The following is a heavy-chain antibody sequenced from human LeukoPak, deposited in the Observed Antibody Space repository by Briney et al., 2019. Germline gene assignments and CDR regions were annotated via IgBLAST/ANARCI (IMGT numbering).Heavy chain of an antibody. Sequence: GGSLRLSCAASGFTFSNHWMSWGRQAPGKGLEWVAVIWYDGSNKYYADSVKGRFTISRDNSKNTLYLQMNSLRAEDTAVYYCARDSYSSGWNAFDIWGQGTMVTVSS. CDR1: GFTFSNHW. CDR2: IWYDGSNK. J-gene: IGHJ3*02. D-gene: IGHD6-19*01. CDR3: ARDSYSSGWNAFDI. V-gene: IGHV3-33*08.